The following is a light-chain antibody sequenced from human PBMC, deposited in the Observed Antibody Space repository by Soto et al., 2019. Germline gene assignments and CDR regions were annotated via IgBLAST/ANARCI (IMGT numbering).Light chain of an antibody. CDR3: QKYNTAPYT. CDR1: QNIRNY. J-gene: IGKJ5*01. Sequence: DIQVTQSPSSLSSTVGDRGTISCRASQNIRNYLNWYQQKPGKASKLLIYAASTLQSGVPPRFSGSGPGTRFTLTISSLQPEDAATYYCQKYNTAPYTFGQGTRLEIK. V-gene: IGKV1-27*01. CDR2: AAS.